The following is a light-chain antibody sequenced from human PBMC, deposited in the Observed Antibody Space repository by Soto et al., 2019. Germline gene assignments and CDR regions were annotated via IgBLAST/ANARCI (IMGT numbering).Light chain of an antibody. CDR2: EVS. J-gene: IGLJ1*01. V-gene: IGLV2-14*03. Sequence: QSVLTQPASVFGSPGQSITISCTRTSSDVGGYNFVSWYQQHPGKAPKLMIYEVSSRPSGVSNRFSGSKSGNTASLTISGLQPEDEADYYCSSYTTSSTLVFGTGTKVTVL. CDR1: SSDVGGYNF. CDR3: SSYTTSSTLV.